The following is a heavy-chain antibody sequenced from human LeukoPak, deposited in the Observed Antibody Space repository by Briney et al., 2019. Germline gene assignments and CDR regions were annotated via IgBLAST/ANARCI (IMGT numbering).Heavy chain of an antibody. CDR2: INHSGGT. CDR1: GESFSEYY. D-gene: IGHD5-12*01. V-gene: IGHV4-34*01. Sequence: SETLSLTCAVYGESFSEYYWSWIRQPPGKGLEWIGQINHSGGTNYHPSLKTRVTISLDTSKNQVSLKLRSVTAADTAVYYCAFEGPVSGYAFDPWGQGALVAASS. CDR3: AFEGPVSGYAFDP. J-gene: IGHJ5*02.